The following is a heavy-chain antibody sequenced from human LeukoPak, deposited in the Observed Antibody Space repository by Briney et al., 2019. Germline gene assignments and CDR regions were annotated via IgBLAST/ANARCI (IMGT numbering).Heavy chain of an antibody. V-gene: IGHV3-74*01. CDR2: INSDGRST. J-gene: IGHJ4*02. CDR1: GFTFSSYW. D-gene: IGHD2-21*02. CDR3: ARAYCGGDCYSRAMDY. Sequence: PGGSLRLPCAASGFTFSSYWMHWVRQAPGKGLVWVSRINSDGRSTSYADSVKGRFTISRDNAKNTLYLQMNSLRADDTAVYHCARAYCGGDCYSRAMDYWGQGTLVTVSS.